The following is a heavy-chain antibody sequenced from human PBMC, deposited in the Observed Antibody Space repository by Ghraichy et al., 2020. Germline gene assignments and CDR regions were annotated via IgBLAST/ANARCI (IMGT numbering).Heavy chain of an antibody. CDR3: ARDSENDYSNTPHWFDP. Sequence: LSLTCAASGFTFSSYWMSWVRQAPGKGLEWVANIKQDGSEKYYVDSVKGRFTISRDNAKNSLYLQMNSLRAEETAVYYCARDSENDYSNTPHWFDPWGQGTLVTVSS. CDR2: IKQDGSEK. J-gene: IGHJ5*02. CDR1: GFTFSSYW. D-gene: IGHD4-11*01. V-gene: IGHV3-7*01.